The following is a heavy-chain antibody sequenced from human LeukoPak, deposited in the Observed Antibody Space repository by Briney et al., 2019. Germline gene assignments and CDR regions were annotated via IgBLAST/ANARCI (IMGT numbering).Heavy chain of an antibody. CDR3: ARDVKWSGYPYYFDY. CDR2: VYRGGST. V-gene: IGHV3-53*01. CDR1: GFTVSSNY. Sequence: GGSLRLSCAASGFTVSSNYMSWVRQAPGKGLEWVSIVYRGGSTYYADSVKGRFTISRDNSKNALYLQMNSLRAEDTAVYYCARDVKWSGYPYYFDYWGQGTLVTVSS. D-gene: IGHD3-3*01. J-gene: IGHJ4*02.